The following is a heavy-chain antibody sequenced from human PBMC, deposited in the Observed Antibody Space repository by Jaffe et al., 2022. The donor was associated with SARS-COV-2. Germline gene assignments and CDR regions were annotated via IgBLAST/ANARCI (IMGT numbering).Heavy chain of an antibody. Sequence: QVQLVESGGGVVQPGRSLRLSCAASGFTFSNYPIHWVRQAPGKGLEWVAVISYDGSQKYYADSVKGRFTISRDNSKNTLYLQMNSLRPEDTAMYYCARDPIWGQGTLVTVSS. CDR1: GFTFSNYP. CDR3: ARDPI. V-gene: IGHV3-30*04. CDR2: ISYDGSQK. J-gene: IGHJ4*02.